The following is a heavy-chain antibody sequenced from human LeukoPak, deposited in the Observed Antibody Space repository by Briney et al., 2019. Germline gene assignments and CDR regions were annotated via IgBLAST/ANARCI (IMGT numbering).Heavy chain of an antibody. J-gene: IGHJ6*02. CDR2: IKSKTDGGTT. CDR1: GFTFSNAW. CDR3: TTEGIYYDSSGYYWTWGKAYYYGMDV. D-gene: IGHD3-22*01. Sequence: GGTLRLSCAASGFTFSNAWMNWVRQAPRTGLEWVGRIKSKTDGGTTDYAAPVKGRFTISRDDSKNTLYLQMNSLKTEDTAVYYCTTEGIYYDSSGYYWTWGKAYYYGMDVWGQGTTVTVSS. V-gene: IGHV3-15*07.